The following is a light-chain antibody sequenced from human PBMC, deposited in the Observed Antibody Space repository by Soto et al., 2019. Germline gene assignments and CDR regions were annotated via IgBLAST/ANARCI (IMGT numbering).Light chain of an antibody. Sequence: QSVLTQPASVSGSPGQSITISCAGSSSDVGGYKYVSWYQQHPGKAPKLMIYDVSNRPSGVSDRFSGSKSGNTASLTISGLRAEDEAVYYCSSYKTSCTYVFGTVTKVTVL. V-gene: IGLV2-14*01. CDR2: DVS. CDR1: SSDVGGYKY. CDR3: SSYKTSCTYV. J-gene: IGLJ1*01.